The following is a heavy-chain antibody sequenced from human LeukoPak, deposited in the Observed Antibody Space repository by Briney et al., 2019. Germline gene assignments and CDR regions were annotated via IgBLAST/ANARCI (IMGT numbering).Heavy chain of an antibody. D-gene: IGHD3-3*01. V-gene: IGHV4-59*08. J-gene: IGHJ4*02. Sequence: SETPSLTCTVSGGSISSYYWSWIRQPPGKGLEWIGYIYYSGSTNYNPSLKSRVTISVDTSKNQFSLKLSSVTAADTAVHYCARLVFGADYFDYWGQGTQVTLSS. CDR3: ARLVFGADYFDY. CDR1: GGSISSYY. CDR2: IYYSGST.